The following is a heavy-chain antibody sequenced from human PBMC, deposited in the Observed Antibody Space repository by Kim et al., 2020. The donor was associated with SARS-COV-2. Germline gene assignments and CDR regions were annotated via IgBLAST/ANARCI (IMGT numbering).Heavy chain of an antibody. CDR3: ARVGSGKWFGELLRIDY. J-gene: IGHJ4*02. V-gene: IGHV4-31*02. D-gene: IGHD3-10*01. Sequence: SLKIRVTISVDTSKNPFSLKLSSVTAADTAVYYCARVGSGKWFGELLRIDYWGQGTLVTVSS.